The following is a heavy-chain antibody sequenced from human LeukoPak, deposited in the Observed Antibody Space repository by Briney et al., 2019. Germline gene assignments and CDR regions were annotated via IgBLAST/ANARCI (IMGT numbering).Heavy chain of an antibody. CDR1: GFTFTTFP. D-gene: IGHD3-22*01. V-gene: IGHV3-30*04. CDR3: AEPEGGYYDIRPD. J-gene: IGHJ4*02. Sequence: GGSLRLSCAASGFTFTTFPMHWVRQPPGKGLEWVAVISYDGTDKYYADSVKGRFTISRDNSKSTLYLQMNSLRAEDTAVYYCAEPEGGYYDIRPDWGQGTLVTVSS. CDR2: ISYDGTDK.